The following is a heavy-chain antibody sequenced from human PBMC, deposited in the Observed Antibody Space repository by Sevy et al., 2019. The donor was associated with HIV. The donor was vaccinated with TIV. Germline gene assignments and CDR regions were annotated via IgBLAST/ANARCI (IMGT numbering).Heavy chain of an antibody. CDR1: GGSISSSSYY. J-gene: IGHJ4*02. CDR2: ICYSGST. Sequence: SETLSLTCTVSGGSISSSSYYWGWIRQPPGKGLEWIGSICYSGSTYYNPSLKSRVTISVDTSKNQFSLKLSSVSAADTAVYYCARRYDFWTGHYFDYWGQGTLVTVSS. D-gene: IGHD3-3*01. CDR3: ARRYDFWTGHYFDY. V-gene: IGHV4-39*01.